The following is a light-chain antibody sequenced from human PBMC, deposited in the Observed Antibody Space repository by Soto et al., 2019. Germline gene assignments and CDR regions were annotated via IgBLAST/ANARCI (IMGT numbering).Light chain of an antibody. CDR1: SSDVGAYGY. CDR2: EVS. V-gene: IGLV2-14*01. CDR3: SSYTTSSTVV. Sequence: QSVLTQPASVSGSPGQSITISCTGTSSDVGAYGYVSWYQQHPGKAPKLMIYEVSYRPSGVSNRFSGSKSGNAASLTISGLQAKDEADYYCSSYTTSSTVVFGGGTKLTVL. J-gene: IGLJ2*01.